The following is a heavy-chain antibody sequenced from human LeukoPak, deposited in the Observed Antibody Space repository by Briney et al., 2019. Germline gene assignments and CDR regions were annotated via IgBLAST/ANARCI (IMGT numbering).Heavy chain of an antibody. D-gene: IGHD2-8*01. CDR2: ITSGTSSGT. J-gene: IGHJ3*02. CDR1: GFSFSSYT. Sequence: GGSLRLSCAASGFSFSSYTMNWVRQAPGKGLEWVSYITSGTSSGTTYADSVKGRFTISRDNAKDSLYLQMNNLRDEDTPVYYCVRDFLYAFDIWGQGTMVTVSS. CDR3: VRDFLYAFDI. V-gene: IGHV3-48*02.